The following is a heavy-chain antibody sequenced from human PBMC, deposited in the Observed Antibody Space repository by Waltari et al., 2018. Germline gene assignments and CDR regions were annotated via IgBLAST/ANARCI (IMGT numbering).Heavy chain of an antibody. CDR3: ARHWKRNGYRFDP. Sequence: QLQLQESGPGLVKPSATLSLTCSVSGCSISSSRYYWGWIRQSPGKGLEWIGSIYYSGSIYYNPTLQSRVTISGDTSKNQFSLNLSSVTAADTAVYYCARHWKRNGYRFDPWGQGTRVNVSS. D-gene: IGHD5-12*01. V-gene: IGHV4-39*01. CDR1: GCSISSSRYY. J-gene: IGHJ5*02. CDR2: IYYSGSI.